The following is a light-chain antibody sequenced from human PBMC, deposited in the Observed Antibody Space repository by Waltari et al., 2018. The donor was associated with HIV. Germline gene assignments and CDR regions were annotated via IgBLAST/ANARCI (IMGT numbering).Light chain of an antibody. V-gene: IGLV1-44*01. CDR3: ATWDDSLNGPV. J-gene: IGLJ3*02. CDR1: SSHIDMNT. Sequence: QSVLTQPPSASGTPGQRVTISCSGSSSHIDMNTVSWYQPFPGTAPQLLIYSNNQRPSGVPDRFSGSKSGTSAALTISGLQSEDEADYYCATWDDSLNGPVFGGGTKLTVL. CDR2: SNN.